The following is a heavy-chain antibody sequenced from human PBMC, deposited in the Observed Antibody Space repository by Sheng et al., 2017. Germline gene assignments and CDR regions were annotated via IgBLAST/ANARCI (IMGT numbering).Heavy chain of an antibody. V-gene: IGHV4-34*01. CDR2: INHSGST. Sequence: QVQLQQWGAGLLKPSETLSLTCAVYGGSFSGYYWSWIRQPPGKGLEWIGEINHSGSTNYNPSLKSRVTISVDTSKNQFSLKLSSVTAADTAVYYCARLYGSSWSTFDYWGQGTLVTVSS. D-gene: IGHD6-13*01. CDR3: ARLYGSSWSTFDY. J-gene: IGHJ4*02. CDR1: GGSFSGYY.